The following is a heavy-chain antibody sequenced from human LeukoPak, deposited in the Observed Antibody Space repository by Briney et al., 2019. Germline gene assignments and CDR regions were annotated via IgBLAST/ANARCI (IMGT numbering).Heavy chain of an antibody. Sequence: GGSLRLSCKASGITFRIHGMFWVRQAPGKGLEWVASIRYDGSRQFYADSVKGRFTISRDNSRNTVDVQMNSLRAEDTAVYYCARDKGVTMVRGVTAYYYYYGMDVWGQGTTVTVSS. V-gene: IGHV3-30*02. D-gene: IGHD3-10*01. CDR2: IRYDGSRQ. CDR1: GITFRIHG. CDR3: ARDKGVTMVRGVTAYYYYYGMDV. J-gene: IGHJ6*02.